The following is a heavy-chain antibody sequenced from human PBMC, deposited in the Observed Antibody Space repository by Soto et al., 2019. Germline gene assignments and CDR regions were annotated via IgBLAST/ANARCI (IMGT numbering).Heavy chain of an antibody. CDR3: ARWSYLDY. J-gene: IGHJ4*02. Sequence: GGSLRLSCAASGFTLSSYMMNWVRQAPGQGLEWISYISNSGSSIDYADSVKGRFTISRDTSQSTLYLQMSSLRADDTAMYYCARWSYLDYWGQGTRVTVSS. CDR1: GFTLSSYM. D-gene: IGHD3-3*01. CDR2: ISNSGSSI. V-gene: IGHV3-48*01.